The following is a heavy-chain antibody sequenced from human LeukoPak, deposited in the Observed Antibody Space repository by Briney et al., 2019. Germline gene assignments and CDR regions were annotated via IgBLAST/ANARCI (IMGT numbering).Heavy chain of an antibody. D-gene: IGHD6-13*01. Sequence: SVKVSCKASGGTFSSYAISWVRRAPGQGLERMGGIIPIFGTANYAQKFQGRVTITTDESTSTAYMELSSLRSEDTAVYYCAALFSNIAAAPHPLKSDYWGQGTLVTVSS. CDR2: IIPIFGTA. CDR3: AALFSNIAAAPHPLKSDY. J-gene: IGHJ4*02. V-gene: IGHV1-69*05. CDR1: GGTFSSYA.